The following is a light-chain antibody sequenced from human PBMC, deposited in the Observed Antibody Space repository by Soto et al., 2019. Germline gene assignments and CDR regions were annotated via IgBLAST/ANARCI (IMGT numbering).Light chain of an antibody. CDR1: SSNIGAGYD. CDR3: QSYDTSLSGSGV. CDR2: ANT. J-gene: IGLJ1*01. Sequence: HSALRQPPSVCWATGHSVTISSNGSSSNIGAGYDVHWYQQRPGAAPRLLIFANTDRPSGVPDRFSASKSYTSASLTIAGLQAEDEAEYYRQSYDTSLSGSGVFGTGTKVTAL. V-gene: IGLV1-40*01.